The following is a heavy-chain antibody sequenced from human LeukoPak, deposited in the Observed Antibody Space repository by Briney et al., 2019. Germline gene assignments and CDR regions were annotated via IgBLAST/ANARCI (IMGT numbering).Heavy chain of an antibody. Sequence: GGSLRLSCAASGFTFSSYAMSWVPQAPGKGLEWVSAISGRGGSTYYADSVKGRFTISRDNSKNTLYLQMNSLRAEDTAVYYCAKDPSYGDYAHFDYWGQGTLVTVSS. CDR1: GFTFSSYA. J-gene: IGHJ4*02. CDR2: ISGRGGST. CDR3: AKDPSYGDYAHFDY. D-gene: IGHD4-17*01. V-gene: IGHV3-23*01.